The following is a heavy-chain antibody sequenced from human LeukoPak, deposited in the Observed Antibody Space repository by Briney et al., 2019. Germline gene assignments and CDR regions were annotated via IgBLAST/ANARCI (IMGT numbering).Heavy chain of an antibody. CDR1: GFTVSSNY. V-gene: IGHV3-53*01. D-gene: IGHD3-22*01. CDR3: ARDHYDSSGSDY. CDR2: IYSGGST. Sequence: GGSLRLSCAASGFTVSSNYMSWVRQAPGKWLEWVSVIYSGGSTYYADSVKGRFTIFRDNSKNTLYLQMNSLRAEDTAVYYCARDHYDSSGSDYWGEGTLVTVSS. J-gene: IGHJ4*02.